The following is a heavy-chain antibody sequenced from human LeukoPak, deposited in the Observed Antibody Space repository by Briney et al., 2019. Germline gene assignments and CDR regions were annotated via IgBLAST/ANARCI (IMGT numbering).Heavy chain of an antibody. CDR3: ARGAWTLSFDY. CDR2: VNPNSGDT. Sequence: GASVKVSCKAPGYTFTSYDVNWVRQATGQGLEWMGWVNPNSGDTAYAQNFQGRVTMTRDTSINTAYMELSSLRSEDTAVYYCARGAWTLSFDYWGQGTLVTVSS. J-gene: IGHJ4*02. D-gene: IGHD1-1*01. CDR1: GYTFTSYD. V-gene: IGHV1-8*01.